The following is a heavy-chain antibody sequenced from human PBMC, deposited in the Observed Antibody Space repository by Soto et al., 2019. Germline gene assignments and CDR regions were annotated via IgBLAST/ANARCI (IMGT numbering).Heavy chain of an antibody. Sequence: EVQLEESGGGLVQPGGSLKLSCAASGFTFSGSAMHWVRQASGKGLEWVGRIRSKANSYATAYAASVTGRFTISRDDSKNTAYLQMNSLKTEDTAVYYCTRHVSANGFDYWGQGTLVTVS. J-gene: IGHJ4*02. V-gene: IGHV3-73*01. D-gene: IGHD6-25*01. CDR2: IRSKANSYAT. CDR1: GFTFSGSA. CDR3: TRHVSANGFDY.